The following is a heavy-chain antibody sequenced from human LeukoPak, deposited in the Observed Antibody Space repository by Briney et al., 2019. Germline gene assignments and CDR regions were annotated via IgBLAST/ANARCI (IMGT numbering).Heavy chain of an antibody. CDR1: GYTFTSYG. CDR2: ISTYNGNT. Sequence: GASVKVSCKASGYTFTSYGISWVRQAPGQGLEWMGWISTYNGNTNYAQKLQGRVTMTTDTSTSTAYMELRSLRSDDTAVYYCARDGVRELTSPDAFDIWGQGTMVTVSS. J-gene: IGHJ3*02. CDR3: ARDGVRELTSPDAFDI. D-gene: IGHD1-26*01. V-gene: IGHV1-18*01.